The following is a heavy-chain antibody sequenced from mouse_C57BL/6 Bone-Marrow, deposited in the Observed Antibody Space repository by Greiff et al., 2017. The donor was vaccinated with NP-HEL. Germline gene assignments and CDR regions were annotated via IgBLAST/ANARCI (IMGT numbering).Heavy chain of an antibody. D-gene: IGHD2-4*01. J-gene: IGHJ4*01. Sequence: EVQLVESGGDLVKPGGSLKLSCAASGFTFSSYGMSWVRQTPDKRLEWVATISSGGSYNYYPDSVKGRFTISRDNAKNTLYLQMSSLKSEDTAMYYCARHRRHYDYAACAMDYWGQGTSVTVSS. V-gene: IGHV5-6*01. CDR1: GFTFSSYG. CDR3: ARHRRHYDYAACAMDY. CDR2: ISSGGSYN.